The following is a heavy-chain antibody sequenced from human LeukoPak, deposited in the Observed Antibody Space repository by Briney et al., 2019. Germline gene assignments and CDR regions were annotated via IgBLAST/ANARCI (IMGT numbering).Heavy chain of an antibody. CDR3: ARDPYCSGGSCYYNWFDP. V-gene: IGHV1-3*01. Sequence: ASVKVSCKASGYTFTSYAMHWVRQAPGQRLEWMGWINAGNGNTKYSQKFQGRVTITRDTSAGTAYMELSSLRSEDTAVYYCARDPYCSGGSCYYNWFDPWGQGTLVTVSS. CDR2: INAGNGNT. CDR1: GYTFTSYA. J-gene: IGHJ5*02. D-gene: IGHD2-15*01.